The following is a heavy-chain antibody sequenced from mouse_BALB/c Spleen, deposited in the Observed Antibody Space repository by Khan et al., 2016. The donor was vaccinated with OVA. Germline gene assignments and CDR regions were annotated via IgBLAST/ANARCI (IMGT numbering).Heavy chain of an antibody. CDR2: IDPFNGGT. Sequence: EVQLQESGPELMKPGASVKISCEASGYSFTSYYIHWVKQSHGKSLEWIGYIDPFNGGTSYNQKFKGKATLTLDKYSSTAYLHLSSLTSEDSAVYFCARGGLGLRAYAMDYWGQGTSVTVSS. J-gene: IGHJ4*01. CDR3: ARGGLGLRAYAMDY. V-gene: IGHV1S135*01. CDR1: GYSFTSYY. D-gene: IGHD3-1*01.